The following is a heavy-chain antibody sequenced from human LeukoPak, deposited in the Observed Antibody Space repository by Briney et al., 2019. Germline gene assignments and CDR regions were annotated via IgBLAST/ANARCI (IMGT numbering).Heavy chain of an antibody. V-gene: IGHV4-59*10. CDR3: ARALGAAASFHLFDY. CDR2: IYTPGST. J-gene: IGHJ4*02. Sequence: SETLSLTCAVYGGSFSGYYWSWIRQPPGKGLEWIGRIYTPGSTTYNPSLKSRVIMSLDTSKNQFSLRLSSVTAADTAVYYCARALGAAASFHLFDYWGQGTLVTVSS. D-gene: IGHD2-2*01. CDR1: GGSFSGYY.